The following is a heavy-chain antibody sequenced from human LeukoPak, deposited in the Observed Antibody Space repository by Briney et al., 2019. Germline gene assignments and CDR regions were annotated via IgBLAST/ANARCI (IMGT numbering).Heavy chain of an antibody. CDR1: GFTFSIYA. D-gene: IGHD6-6*01. CDR3: AKRDSSSPRAPFDY. CDR2: IGGSGGST. Sequence: GGSRRLSCIVSGFTFSIYAMSWVRQAPGKGLEWVSAIGGSGGSTSYADSVKGRFTISRDNSKNTLYLQMNSLRAEDTAVYYCAKRDSSSPRAPFDYWGQGTLVTVSS. J-gene: IGHJ4*02. V-gene: IGHV3-23*01.